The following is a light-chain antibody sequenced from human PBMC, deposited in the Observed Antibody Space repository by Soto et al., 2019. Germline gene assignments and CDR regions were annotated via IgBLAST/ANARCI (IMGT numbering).Light chain of an antibody. CDR3: QQRSNWPIT. CDR2: DAS. V-gene: IGKV3-11*01. CDR1: QSVSSY. J-gene: IGKJ5*01. Sequence: EIVWTQSPATLSLSPGERATLSCRASQSVSSYLAWYQQKPGQAPRLLIYDASNRATGIPARFSGSGSGTDFTITINSLETEDFSVYYCQQRSNWPITFGQGTRLEIK.